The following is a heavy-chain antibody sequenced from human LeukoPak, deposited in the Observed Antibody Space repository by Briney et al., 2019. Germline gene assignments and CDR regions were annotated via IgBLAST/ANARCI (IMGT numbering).Heavy chain of an antibody. V-gene: IGHV4-34*01. CDR3: ERGYAFDI. Sequence: SETLSLTCAVYGGSFSGYYWSWIRQPPGKGLEWIGKINHSGSTNYNPSLKSRVTISIDTSKNQFSLKLSSVTAADTAVYYCERGYAFDIWGQGTMVTVSS. CDR1: GGSFSGYY. CDR2: INHSGST. J-gene: IGHJ3*02.